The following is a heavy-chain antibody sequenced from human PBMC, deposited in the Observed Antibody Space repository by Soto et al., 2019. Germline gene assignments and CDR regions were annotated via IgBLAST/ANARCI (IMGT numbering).Heavy chain of an antibody. D-gene: IGHD3-10*01. V-gene: IGHV1-3*01. CDR2: INAGNGNT. Sequence: ASVKLSCKASGYTFTSYAMHWVRQATEQRLEWMGWINAGNGNTKYSQKFQGRVTITRDTPTNTAYMELRSLRSDDTAVYYCARGVGSGSYYNQYNWFDPWGQGTLVTVSS. CDR3: ARGVGSGSYYNQYNWFDP. J-gene: IGHJ5*02. CDR1: GYTFTSYA.